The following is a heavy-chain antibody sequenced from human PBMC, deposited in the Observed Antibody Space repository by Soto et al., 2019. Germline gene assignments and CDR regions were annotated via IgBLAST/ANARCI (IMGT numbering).Heavy chain of an antibody. J-gene: IGHJ6*02. V-gene: IGHV3-74*01. CDR1: GFTFSSYW. CDR3: ARDLSDYHGMDV. CDR2: INSDGSIT. Sequence: AGGSLRLSCAASGFTFSSYWMHWVRQTPGKGPVWVSRINSDGSITNYADSVKGRFIISRDNAKNTLYLQMNSLRDEDTAVYYCARDLSDYHGMDVWGQGTTVTVSS.